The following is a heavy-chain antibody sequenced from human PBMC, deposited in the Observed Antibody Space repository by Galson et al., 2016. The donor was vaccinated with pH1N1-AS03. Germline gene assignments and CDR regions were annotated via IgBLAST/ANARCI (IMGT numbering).Heavy chain of an antibody. CDR1: GFTFSSYA. CDR2: ISGNGYST. J-gene: IGHJ4*02. CDR3: ARGPVSYSNYWFPPPDY. Sequence: SLRLSCAGSGFTFSSYAMHWVRQAPGKGLEYVSAISGNGYSTYYANSVKGRFTISRDNSKSTLFLQMGSLRPEDRAVYYCARGPVSYSNYWFPPPDYWGQGTLVTVSS. V-gene: IGHV3-64*01. D-gene: IGHD6-13*01.